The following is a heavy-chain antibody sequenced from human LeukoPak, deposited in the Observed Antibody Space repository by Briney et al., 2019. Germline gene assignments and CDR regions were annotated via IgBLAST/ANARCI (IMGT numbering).Heavy chain of an antibody. CDR3: AKATYSSSWWSPRFDP. Sequence: GGSLRLSCAASGFTFSSYWMSWVRQAPGKGLEWVSAISGSGGSTYYADSVKGRFTISRDNSKNTLYLQMNSLRAEDTAVYYCAKATYSSSWWSPRFDPWGQGTLVTVSS. V-gene: IGHV3-23*01. D-gene: IGHD6-13*01. CDR2: ISGSGGST. CDR1: GFTFSSYW. J-gene: IGHJ5*02.